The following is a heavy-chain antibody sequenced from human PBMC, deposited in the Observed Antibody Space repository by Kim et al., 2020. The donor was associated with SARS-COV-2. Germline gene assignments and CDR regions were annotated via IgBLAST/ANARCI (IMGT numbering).Heavy chain of an antibody. Sequence: TYSNPSLKSRVTISVDRSKNQFSLKERSVTAADTAVYYCARYYDTSGYYDSWGQGILVTVAS. J-gene: IGHJ5*01. CDR2: T. D-gene: IGHD3-22*01. V-gene: IGHV4-30-2*01. CDR3: ARYYDTSGYYDS.